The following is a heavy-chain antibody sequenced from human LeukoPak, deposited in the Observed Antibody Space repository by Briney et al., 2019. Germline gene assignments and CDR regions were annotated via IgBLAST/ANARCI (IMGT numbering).Heavy chain of an antibody. CDR2: ISSSSSYI. V-gene: IGHV3-11*06. D-gene: IGHD4-11*01. CDR1: GFTFSDYY. CDR3: ARAGYYRFDY. J-gene: IGHJ4*02. Sequence: GGSLRLSCAASGFTFSDYYMSWIRQAPRKGLEWVSSISSSSSYIYYADSVQGRFTISRDNAKSTLYLQMNSLGAEDTAVYYCARAGYYRFDYWGQGTQVTVSS.